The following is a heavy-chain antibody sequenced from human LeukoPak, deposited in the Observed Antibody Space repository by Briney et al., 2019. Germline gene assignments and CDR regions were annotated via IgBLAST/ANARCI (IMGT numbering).Heavy chain of an antibody. CDR1: GGTFSSYA. D-gene: IGHD3-22*01. CDR2: IIPIFGTA. Sequence: SVTVSCKASGGTFSSYAISWVRQAPGQGLEWMGGIIPIFGTANYAQKFQGRVTITADESTSTAYMELSSLRSEDTAVYYCARDSRDYYDSSGYYREYFQHWGQGTLVTVSS. J-gene: IGHJ1*01. CDR3: ARDSRDYYDSSGYYREYFQH. V-gene: IGHV1-69*01.